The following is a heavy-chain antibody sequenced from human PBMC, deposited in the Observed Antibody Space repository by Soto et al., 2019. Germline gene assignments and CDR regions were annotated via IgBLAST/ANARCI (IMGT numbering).Heavy chain of an antibody. D-gene: IGHD6-19*01. J-gene: IGHJ4*02. CDR2: ISGSGGST. CDR3: AKGSSGWYERFDY. Sequence: EVQLLESGGGLVQPGGSLRLSCAASGFTFSSYAMSWVRQAPGKGLEWVSAISGSGGSTYYADSVKGRFTISRDNSKNTLYLLMNRLRAGDTAVYYCAKGSSGWYERFDYWGQGTLVTVSS. V-gene: IGHV3-23*01. CDR1: GFTFSSYA.